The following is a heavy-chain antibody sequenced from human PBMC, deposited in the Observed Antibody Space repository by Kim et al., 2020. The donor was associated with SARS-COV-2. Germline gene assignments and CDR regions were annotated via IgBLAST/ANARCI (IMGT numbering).Heavy chain of an antibody. CDR3: ARSGVLVVYASYYFDY. Sequence: LKSRVTISVDTAKNQFSLKLSSVTAADTAVYYCARSGVLVVYASYYFDYWGQGTLVTVSS. D-gene: IGHD2-8*02. J-gene: IGHJ4*02. V-gene: IGHV4-34*01.